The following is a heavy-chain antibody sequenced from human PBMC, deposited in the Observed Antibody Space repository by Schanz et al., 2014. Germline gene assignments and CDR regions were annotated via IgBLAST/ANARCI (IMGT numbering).Heavy chain of an antibody. CDR3: TRDVRLDRRGNWFDP. CDR2: IGTSGGT. Sequence: DVQLLESGGGLVQPGGSLRLSCAASGFSFSSYAMGWVRQARGKGLEWVSTIGTSGGTNYAESVKGRFTISRDNSKNTLYLQMNSLRAEDTAVYYCTRDVRLDRRGNWFDPWGQGTLVTVSS. CDR1: GFSFSSYA. D-gene: IGHD1-1*01. J-gene: IGHJ5*02. V-gene: IGHV3-23*01.